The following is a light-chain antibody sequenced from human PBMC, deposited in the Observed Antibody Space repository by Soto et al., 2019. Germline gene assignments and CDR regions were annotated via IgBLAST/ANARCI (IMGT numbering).Light chain of an antibody. CDR2: AAS. V-gene: IGKV1-39*01. CDR3: QQSYNTPFT. CDR1: QSISSY. Sequence: DIQMTQSPSSLSASVGDRVTITCRASQSISSYLNWYQQKPGKAPKLLIFAASSLQSGVPSRFSGSGSGTEYPLTIRSLQPEDFATYYCQQSYNTPFTSGPGTKVDLK. J-gene: IGKJ3*01.